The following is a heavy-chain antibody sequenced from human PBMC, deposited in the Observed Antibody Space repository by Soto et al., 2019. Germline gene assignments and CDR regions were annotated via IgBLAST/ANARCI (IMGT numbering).Heavy chain of an antibody. Sequence: EVQLVESGGGLVKPGESLRLSCTASGLTLTDAWMKWVRQAPGKGLEWVGRLKSKTNGGTADYAAPVRGRFTILRDDSKNMLYLQMKSMKTEDTDVYYCAYYRDSREVNFDSWGQGTLVTVSS. CDR2: LKSKTNGGTA. J-gene: IGHJ4*02. D-gene: IGHD3-22*01. V-gene: IGHV3-15*07. CDR3: AYYRDSREVNFDS. CDR1: GLTLTDAW.